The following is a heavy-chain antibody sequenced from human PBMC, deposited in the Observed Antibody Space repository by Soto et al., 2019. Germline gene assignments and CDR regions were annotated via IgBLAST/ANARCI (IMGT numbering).Heavy chain of an antibody. CDR3: ARGGTRYYYYGMDV. J-gene: IGHJ6*02. D-gene: IGHD3-16*01. CDR2: INPNSGGT. Sequence: ASVKVSCKASGYTFTGYYMHWVRQAPGQGLEWMGWINPNSGGTNYAQKFQGWVTMTRDTSISTAYMELSRLRSDDTAVYYCARGGTRYYYYGMDVWGQGTTVNVSS. CDR1: GYTFTGYY. V-gene: IGHV1-2*04.